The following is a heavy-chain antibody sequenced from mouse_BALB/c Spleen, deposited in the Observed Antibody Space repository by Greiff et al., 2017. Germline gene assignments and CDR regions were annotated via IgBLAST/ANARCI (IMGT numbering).Heavy chain of an antibody. CDR3: ARKIVYYGSSYEYYYAMDY. J-gene: IGHJ4*01. Sequence: QVQLKQSGPGLVQPSQSLSITCTVSGFSLTSYGVHWVRQSPGKGLEWLGVIWSGGSTDYNAAFISRLSISKDNSKSQVFFKMNSLQANDTAIYYCARKIVYYGSSYEYYYAMDYWGQGTSVTVSS. CDR1: GFSLTSYG. D-gene: IGHD1-1*01. CDR2: IWSGGST. V-gene: IGHV2-2*02.